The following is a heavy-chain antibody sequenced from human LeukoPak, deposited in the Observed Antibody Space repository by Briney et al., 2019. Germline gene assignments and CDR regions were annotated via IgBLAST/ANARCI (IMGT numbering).Heavy chain of an antibody. V-gene: IGHV4-39*01. CDR3: ARHEWRSPFDY. D-gene: IGHD2-8*01. CDR1: GGSITSSSYY. CDR2: MYYSGST. J-gene: IGHJ4*02. Sequence: PSETLSLTCTVSGGSITSSSYYWGWIRQPPGKGLEWIGSMYYSGSTYYNPSLKSRVAISADTSKNQFSLKLSPVTAADTAVYYCARHEWRSPFDYWGKGTLVTVSS.